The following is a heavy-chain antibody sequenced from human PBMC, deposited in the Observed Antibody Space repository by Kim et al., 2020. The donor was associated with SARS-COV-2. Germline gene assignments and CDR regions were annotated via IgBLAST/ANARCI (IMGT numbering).Heavy chain of an antibody. CDR3: VKGTGFILPSDSTYNLDV. V-gene: IGHV3-23*03. CDR2: FYGGADAT. CDR1: GFTFWGYT. D-gene: IGHD1-26*01. Sequence: GGSLRLSCAASGFTFWGYTMNWVRQAPGKGLEWVSLFYGGADATRYADSVKGRFTISIDNSKSTLYLQMTTLRVEDTAVYYCVKGTGFILPSDSTYNLDV. J-gene: IGHJ6*01.